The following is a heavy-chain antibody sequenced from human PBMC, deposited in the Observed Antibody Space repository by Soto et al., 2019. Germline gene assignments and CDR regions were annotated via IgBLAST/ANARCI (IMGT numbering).Heavy chain of an antibody. CDR3: ARQLRYSSSSDAFEI. D-gene: IGHD6-6*01. CDR2: IIPIFGTA. CDR1: GGTFSSYA. Sequence: SVKVSCKASGGTFSSYAISWVRQAPGQGLEWMGGIIPIFGTANYAQKFQGRVTITADESTSTAYMELSSLRSEDTAVYYCARQLRYSSSSDAFEIWGQGTMVTVPS. J-gene: IGHJ3*02. V-gene: IGHV1-69*13.